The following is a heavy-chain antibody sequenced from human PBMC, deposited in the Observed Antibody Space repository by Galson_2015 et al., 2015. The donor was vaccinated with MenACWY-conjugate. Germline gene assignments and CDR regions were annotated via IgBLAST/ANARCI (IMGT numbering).Heavy chain of an antibody. Sequence: SLRLSCAPSGFTFSNSWMGWVRQAPGKGLEWVANIKQDGSGKYYVDSVKGRFIISRDNAKYSLFLQMDSLRAEDTALYYCARAKEQWLSKSFDLWGQGTLVTVSS. CDR2: IKQDGSGK. J-gene: IGHJ3*01. V-gene: IGHV3-7*01. CDR1: GFTFSNSW. CDR3: ARAKEQWLSKSFDL. D-gene: IGHD6-19*01.